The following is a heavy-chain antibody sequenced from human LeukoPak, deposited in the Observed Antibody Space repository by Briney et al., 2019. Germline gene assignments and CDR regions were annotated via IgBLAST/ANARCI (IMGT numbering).Heavy chain of an antibody. CDR3: ARDDSGWCFY. CDR2: IYYSGST. Sequence: SETLSLTCTVSGGSISSYYWSWIRQPPGKGLEWIGYIYYSGSTNYNPSLKSRVTISADMSKNQFSLKLSSVTAADTAVYYCARDDSGWCFYWGQGTLVTVSS. CDR1: GGSISSYY. J-gene: IGHJ4*02. V-gene: IGHV4-59*12. D-gene: IGHD6-19*01.